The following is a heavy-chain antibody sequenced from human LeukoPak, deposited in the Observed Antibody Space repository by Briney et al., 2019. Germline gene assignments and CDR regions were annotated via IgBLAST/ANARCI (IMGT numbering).Heavy chain of an antibody. V-gene: IGHV3-23*01. Sequence: GGSLRLSCAASGFTFSSYGMTWVRQAPGKGLEWVSGISGSGATTYYADSVMGRSTISRDNPKNTLYLQMNSLRGEDTAVYYCARSRTGTAAYAADYWGQGTLVTVSS. CDR3: ARSRTGTAAYAADY. CDR1: GFTFSSYG. J-gene: IGHJ4*02. CDR2: ISGSGATT. D-gene: IGHD6-13*01.